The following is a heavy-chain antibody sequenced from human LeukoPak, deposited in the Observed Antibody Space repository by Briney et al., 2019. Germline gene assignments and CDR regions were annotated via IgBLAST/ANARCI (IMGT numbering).Heavy chain of an antibody. Sequence: PGGSRRLSCAASGFTLSNHWMTWVRQVPGRGPEWVANVNRDGSETYYLDSVKGRFTISKDNAKNSLYLQMNSLRAEDTALYHCARNNGMDVWGQETTVIVSS. J-gene: IGHJ6*02. CDR3: ARNNGMDV. CDR1: GFTLSNHW. V-gene: IGHV3-7*03. CDR2: VNRDGSET.